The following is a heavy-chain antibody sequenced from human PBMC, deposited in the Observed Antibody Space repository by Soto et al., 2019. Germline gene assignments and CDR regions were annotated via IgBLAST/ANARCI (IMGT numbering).Heavy chain of an antibody. D-gene: IGHD6-13*01. CDR3: AKAGSYVPIAAAGWPSKSWFDY. V-gene: IGHV3-23*01. CDR2: ISGSGGST. CDR1: GFTFSSYA. J-gene: IGHJ4*02. Sequence: PGRSLRLSCAASGFTFSSYAMSWVRQAPGKGLEWVSAISGSGGSTYYADSVKGRFTISRDNSKNTLYLQMNSLRAEDTAVYYCAKAGSYVPIAAAGWPSKSWFDYWGQGTLVTVSP.